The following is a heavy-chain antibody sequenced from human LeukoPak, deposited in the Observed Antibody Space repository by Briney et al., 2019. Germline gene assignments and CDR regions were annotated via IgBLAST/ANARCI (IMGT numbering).Heavy chain of an antibody. Sequence: GGSLRLSCAASGFTVSSNYMSWVRQAPGKGLEWVSAISGSGGSTYYADSVKGRFTISRDNSKNTLYLQMNSLRAEDTAVYYCAKGLGGWPLQYFQHWGQGTLVTVSS. V-gene: IGHV3-23*01. D-gene: IGHD1-26*01. J-gene: IGHJ1*01. CDR2: ISGSGGST. CDR3: AKGLGGWPLQYFQH. CDR1: GFTVSSNY.